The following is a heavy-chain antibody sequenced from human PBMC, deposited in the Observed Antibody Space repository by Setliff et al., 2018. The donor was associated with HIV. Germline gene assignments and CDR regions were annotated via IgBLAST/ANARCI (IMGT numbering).Heavy chain of an antibody. D-gene: IGHD3-9*01. CDR3: ARTRDKYYDILTPAYYTDY. J-gene: IGHJ4*02. V-gene: IGHV4-34*01. CDR2: INYSGNT. Sequence: SLTCVVSGGSFINYYWAWIRQPPGKGLEWIGEINYSGNTKYNPSLKSRVTISVDTSKKQFSLKLTSVTAADTAVYYCARTRDKYYDILTPAYYTDYWAQGTLVTVSS. CDR1: GGSFINYY.